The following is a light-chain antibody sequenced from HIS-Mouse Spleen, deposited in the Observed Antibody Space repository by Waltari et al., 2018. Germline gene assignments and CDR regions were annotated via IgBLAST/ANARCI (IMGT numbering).Light chain of an antibody. J-gene: IGLJ3*02. CDR2: EGS. CDR3: CSYAGSSTYWV. CDR1: SSDVGSYHL. Sequence: QSALTQPASVSGSTGQSITISCTGTSSDVGSYHLVSWYQQHPGKAPKLMIYEGSKRPSGVSNRFSGSKSGNTASLTISGLQAEDEADYYCCSYAGSSTYWVFGGGTKLTVL. V-gene: IGLV2-23*01.